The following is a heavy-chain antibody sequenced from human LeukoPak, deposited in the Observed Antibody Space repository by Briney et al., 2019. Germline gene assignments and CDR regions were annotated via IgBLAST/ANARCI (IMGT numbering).Heavy chain of an antibody. CDR1: GFTFSSYA. J-gene: IGHJ6*02. Sequence: GGSLRLSCAASGFTFSSYAMSWVRQAPGKGLEWVSAISGSGGSTYYADSVKGRFTISRGNSKNTLYLQMNSLRAEDTAVYYCAKGLNYDFWSGYLAVEYYYYGMDVWGQGTTVTVSS. CDR2: ISGSGGST. CDR3: AKGLNYDFWSGYLAVEYYYYGMDV. D-gene: IGHD3-3*01. V-gene: IGHV3-23*01.